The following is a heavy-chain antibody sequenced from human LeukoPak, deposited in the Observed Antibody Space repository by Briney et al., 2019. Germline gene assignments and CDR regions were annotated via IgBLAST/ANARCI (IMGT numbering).Heavy chain of an antibody. CDR1: GFTFSSYS. V-gene: IGHV3-48*01. Sequence: TGGSLRLSCAASGFTFSSYSMNWVRQAPGKGLEWVSYISSSSSTIYYADSVKGRFTTSRDNAKNSLYLQMNSLRAEDTAVYYCAREDYYGSGSYQGWGQGTLVTVSS. CDR2: ISSSSSTI. CDR3: AREDYYGSGSYQG. J-gene: IGHJ4*02. D-gene: IGHD3-10*01.